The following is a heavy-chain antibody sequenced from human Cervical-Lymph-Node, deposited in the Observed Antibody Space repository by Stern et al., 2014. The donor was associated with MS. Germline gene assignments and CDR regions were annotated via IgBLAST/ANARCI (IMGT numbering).Heavy chain of an antibody. D-gene: IGHD4-23*01. CDR2: INYDGSSI. V-gene: IGHV3-74*01. J-gene: IGHJ4*02. CDR3: ARAYAGNRNFDY. CDR1: GFNFSSYW. Sequence: EVQLVESGGGLVQPGGSLRLSCAASGFNFSSYWMHWVRQAPGKGLVWVSRINYDGSSIAYADSVKGRFTISRDNAKNMLYLQMSSLGAEDTAVYHCARAYAGNRNFDYWGQGALVTVSS.